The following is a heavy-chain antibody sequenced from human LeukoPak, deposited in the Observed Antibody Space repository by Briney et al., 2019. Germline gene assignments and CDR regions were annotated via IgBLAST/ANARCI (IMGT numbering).Heavy chain of an antibody. CDR1: GFTFSSDD. Sequence: AGGSLRLSCVASGFTFSSDDMYWVRHAPGKGLERVAVISYDENNKYYADSVKGRFTISRDNSKNTVYLQMNSLRIEDTAVYYCARDRTSGWGYFDYWGQGTLVTVSS. CDR2: ISYDENNK. D-gene: IGHD6-19*01. J-gene: IGHJ4*02. V-gene: IGHV3-30-3*01. CDR3: ARDRTSGWGYFDY.